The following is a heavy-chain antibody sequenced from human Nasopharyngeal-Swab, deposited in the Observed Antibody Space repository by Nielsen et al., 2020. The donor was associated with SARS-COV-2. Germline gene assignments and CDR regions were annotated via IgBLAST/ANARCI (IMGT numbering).Heavy chain of an antibody. V-gene: IGHV4-4*02. CDR3: ARDSSGWVYGMDV. Sequence: SETLSLTCAGSGGSISGSNWWRWVRQPPGKGLEWIGEIYHSGSTNYNPSLKSRVTISVDKSKNQFSLKLSSVTAADTAVYYCARDSSGWVYGMDVWGQGTTVTVSS. CDR2: IYHSGST. CDR1: GGSISGSNW. J-gene: IGHJ6*02. D-gene: IGHD6-19*01.